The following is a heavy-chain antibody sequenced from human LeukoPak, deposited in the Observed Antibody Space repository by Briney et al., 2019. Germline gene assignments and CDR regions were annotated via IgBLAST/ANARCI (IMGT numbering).Heavy chain of an antibody. Sequence: KPSETLSLTCTVSGGSISSSSYYWGWIRQPPGKGLEWIGYIYYSGSTNYNPSLKSRVTISVDTSKNQFSLKLSSVTAADTAVYYCARLVRGVNFDYWGQGTLVTVSS. V-gene: IGHV4-61*05. J-gene: IGHJ4*02. CDR2: IYYSGST. D-gene: IGHD3-10*01. CDR1: GGSISSSSYY. CDR3: ARLVRGVNFDY.